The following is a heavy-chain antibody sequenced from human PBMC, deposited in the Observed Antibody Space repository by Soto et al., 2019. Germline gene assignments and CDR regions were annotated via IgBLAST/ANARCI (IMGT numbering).Heavy chain of an antibody. V-gene: IGHV4-38-2*02. D-gene: IGHD2-2*01. Sequence: PSETLSLTCAVSGYSISTGFNWAWIRQPPGKGLEWIGSIYHSGSTYYNLSFKSRVTISSDASKNQISLKLSSVTAADTALYYCARDWGPVFYQLDSSGQVPLVTFSS. J-gene: IGHJ4*02. CDR3: ARDWGPVFYQLDS. CDR2: IYHSGST. CDR1: GYSISTGFN.